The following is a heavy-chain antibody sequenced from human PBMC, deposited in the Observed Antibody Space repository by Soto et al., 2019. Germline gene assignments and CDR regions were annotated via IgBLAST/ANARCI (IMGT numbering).Heavy chain of an antibody. Sequence: EVQLVESGGDLVQPGESLRLSCMASGFTFSGFWMAWVRQVPGKGLEWVANLKGDGSKENYVDSVKGRFTISRDNAKNSLYLLMNSLRVEDTALYYCARDLNYGLSSVYYDVFDTWGQGTMVTVSS. D-gene: IGHD3-3*01. J-gene: IGHJ3*02. CDR1: GFTFSGFW. CDR3: ARDLNYGLSSVYYDVFDT. CDR2: LKGDGSKE. V-gene: IGHV3-7*01.